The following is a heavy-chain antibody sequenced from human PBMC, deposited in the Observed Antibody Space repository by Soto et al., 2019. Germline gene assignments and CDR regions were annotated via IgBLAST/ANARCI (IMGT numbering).Heavy chain of an antibody. CDR2: VYYSGTT. V-gene: IGHV4-39*01. CDR1: GGSTSSSSYY. J-gene: IGHJ4*02. D-gene: IGHD6-19*01. CDR3: ARLPVSVAGTADIDY. Sequence: SETLSLTCTVSGGSTSSSSYYRGWVRQPPGKGLEWIGSVYYSGTTYHNPSLKSRVTISVDTSKNQFSLTLSSATAADTAVYYCARLPVSVAGTADIDYWGRGTLVTVSS.